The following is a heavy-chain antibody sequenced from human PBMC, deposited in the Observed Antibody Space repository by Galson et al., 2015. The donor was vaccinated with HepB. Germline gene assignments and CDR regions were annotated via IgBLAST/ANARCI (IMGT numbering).Heavy chain of an antibody. CDR3: ARESNYAAYYVMDV. Sequence: SLRLSCAASGFTFRTYGMHWVRQAPGKGLQWVAVIWSDGSNQYYADSVKGRLTISRDNSKNTVYLQLNSLRAEDTAVYYCARESNYAAYYVMDVWGQGTTATVSS. J-gene: IGHJ6*02. D-gene: IGHD2-15*01. V-gene: IGHV3-33*08. CDR2: IWSDGSNQ. CDR1: GFTFRTYG.